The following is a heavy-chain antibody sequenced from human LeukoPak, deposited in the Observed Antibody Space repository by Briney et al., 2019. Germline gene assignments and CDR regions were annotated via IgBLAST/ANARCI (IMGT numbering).Heavy chain of an antibody. CDR3: TRGGDIVVVVAATLDY. J-gene: IGHJ4*02. CDR2: IRSKAYGGTT. D-gene: IGHD2-15*01. CDR1: GFTFGDYA. Sequence: PGGSLRLSCTASGFTFGDYAMSWFRQAPGKGLEWVGFIRSKAYGGTTEYAASVKGRFTISRDDSKSIAYLHMNSLKTEDTAVYYCTRGGDIVVVVAATLDYWGQGTLVTVSS. V-gene: IGHV3-49*03.